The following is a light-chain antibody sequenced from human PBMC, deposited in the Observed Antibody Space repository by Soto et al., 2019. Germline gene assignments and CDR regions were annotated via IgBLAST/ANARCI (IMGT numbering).Light chain of an antibody. CDR1: QSLRSS. Sequence: ETLMTQSPDTLSVSLGERATLSCRASQSLRSSLAWYQQKPGQAPRLLIYGASNRATGIPDRFSGSGSGTDFTLTISRLEPEDFAVYYCQQYNNWPRTFGQGTKVDI. V-gene: IGKV3D-15*01. CDR3: QQYNNWPRT. J-gene: IGKJ1*01. CDR2: GAS.